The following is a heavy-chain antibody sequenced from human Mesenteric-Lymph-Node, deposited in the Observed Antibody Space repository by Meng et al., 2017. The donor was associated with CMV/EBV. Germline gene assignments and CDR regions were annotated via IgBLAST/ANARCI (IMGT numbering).Heavy chain of an antibody. D-gene: IGHD2-2*01. CDR1: EFTFTSYS. V-gene: IGHV3-21*01. Sequence: LSLTCAASEFTFTSYSMNWVRQAPGKGLEWVSAISSSSAYIYYADSVKGRFTISRDNSKNTLYLQMNSLRAEDTAVYYCARGCSSTSCYILVYYFDYWGQGTLVTVSS. CDR2: ISSSSAYI. CDR3: ARGCSSTSCYILVYYFDY. J-gene: IGHJ4*02.